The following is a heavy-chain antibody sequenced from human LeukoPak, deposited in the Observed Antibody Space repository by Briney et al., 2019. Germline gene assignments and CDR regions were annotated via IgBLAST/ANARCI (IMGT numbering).Heavy chain of an antibody. Sequence: ASVKVSCKASGYTFTSYGISWVRQAPGQGLEWMGWISAYNGNTNYAQKLQGRVTMTTDTSTSTAYMELRSLRSDDTAVYYCARDKWYCSSTSCPFVDVWGQGTTVTVSS. J-gene: IGHJ6*02. D-gene: IGHD2-2*01. CDR3: ARDKWYCSSTSCPFVDV. CDR1: GYTFTSYG. V-gene: IGHV1-18*01. CDR2: ISAYNGNT.